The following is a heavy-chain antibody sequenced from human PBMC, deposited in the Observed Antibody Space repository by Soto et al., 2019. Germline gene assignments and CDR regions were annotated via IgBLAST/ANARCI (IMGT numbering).Heavy chain of an antibody. J-gene: IGHJ4*02. CDR1: GGSISSGGYY. CDR2: IYYSGST. V-gene: IGHV4-31*03. CDR3: ARVEPETAILDY. Sequence: SETLSLTCTVSGGSISSGGYYWSWIRQHPGKGLEWIGYIYYSGSTYYNPSLKSRVTISVDTSKNQFSLKLSSVTAADTAVYYCARVEPETAILDYWGQGTLVTVSS. D-gene: IGHD2-21*02.